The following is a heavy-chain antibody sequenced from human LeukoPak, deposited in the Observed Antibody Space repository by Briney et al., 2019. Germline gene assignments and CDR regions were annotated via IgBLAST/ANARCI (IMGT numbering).Heavy chain of an antibody. CDR2: ISSSSSYI. Sequence: KPGGSLRLSCAASGFTFSSYSMNWVRQAPGKGLEWVSSISSSSSYIYYADSVKGRFTISRDNAKNSLYLQMNSLRAEDTAVYYCARHHIVVVTAMGVWGQGTTVTVSS. V-gene: IGHV3-21*01. D-gene: IGHD2-21*02. CDR3: ARHHIVVVTAMGV. CDR1: GFTFSSYS. J-gene: IGHJ6*02.